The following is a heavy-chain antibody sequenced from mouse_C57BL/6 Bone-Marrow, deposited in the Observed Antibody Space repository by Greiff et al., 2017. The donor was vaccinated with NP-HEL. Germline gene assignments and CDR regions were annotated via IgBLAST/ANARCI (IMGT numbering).Heavy chain of an antibody. D-gene: IGHD1-1*01. V-gene: IGHV14-3*01. CDR2: IDPANGNT. Sequence: VQLKESVAELVRPGASVKLSCTASGFNIKNTYMHWVKQRPEQGLEWIGRIDPANGNTKYAPKFQGKATITADTSSNTAYLQLSSLTSEDTAIYYCARGYYCSSGNWYFDVWGTGTTVTVSS. CDR3: ARGYYCSSGNWYFDV. CDR1: GFNIKNTY. J-gene: IGHJ1*03.